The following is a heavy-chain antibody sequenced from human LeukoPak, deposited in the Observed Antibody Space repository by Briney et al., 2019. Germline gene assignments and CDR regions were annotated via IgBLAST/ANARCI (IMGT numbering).Heavy chain of an antibody. Sequence: GSLRLYCAASGISFSSYEMKWVRQAPGKGLEWLSCISSSGTTMYYADSGKGRFTISRDNAKNSLYLQMNSLRAEDTAVYYCARGFRDTAMFLDYWGQGTLVTVSS. CDR1: GISFSSYE. CDR3: ARGFRDTAMFLDY. D-gene: IGHD5-18*01. J-gene: IGHJ4*02. V-gene: IGHV3-48*03. CDR2: ISSSGTTM.